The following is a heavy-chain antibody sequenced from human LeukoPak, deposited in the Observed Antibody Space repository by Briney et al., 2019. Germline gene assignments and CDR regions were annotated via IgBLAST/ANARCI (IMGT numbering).Heavy chain of an antibody. CDR2: INPNSGGT. D-gene: IGHD5-12*01. J-gene: IGHJ5*02. CDR1: GYTFTGYY. V-gene: IGHV1-2*02. CDR3: ASGGSGYSGYDYVDWFDP. Sequence: VASVNVSCKASGYTFTGYYMHWVRQAPGQGLEWMGWINPNSGGTNYAQKFQGRVTMTRDTSISTAYMELSRLRSDDTAVYYCASGGSGYSGYDYVDWFDPWGQGTLVTVSS.